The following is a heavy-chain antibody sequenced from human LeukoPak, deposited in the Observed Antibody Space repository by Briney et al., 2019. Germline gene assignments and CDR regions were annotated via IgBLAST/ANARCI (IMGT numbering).Heavy chain of an antibody. CDR2: INHSGST. V-gene: IGHV4-34*01. CDR1: GGSFSGYY. CDR3: ARNSGQPWGGYYYYYYGVDV. D-gene: IGHD5-12*01. Sequence: SETLSLTCAVYGGSFSGYYWSWIRQPPGKGLEWIGEINHSGSTNYNPSLKSRVTISVDTSKNQFSLKLSSVTAADTAVYYCARNSGQPWGGYYYYYYGVDVWGQGTTVTVSS. J-gene: IGHJ6*02.